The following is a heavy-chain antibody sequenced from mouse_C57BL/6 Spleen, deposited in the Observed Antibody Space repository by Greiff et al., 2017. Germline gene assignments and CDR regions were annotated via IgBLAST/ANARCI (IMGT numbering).Heavy chain of an antibody. V-gene: IGHV1-82*01. J-gene: IGHJ3*01. CDR3: ARCDYGPWFAY. Sequence: VQVVESGPELVKPGASVKISCKASGYAFSSSWMNWVKQRPGKGLEWIGRIYPGDGDTNYNGKFKGKATLTADKSSSTAYMQLSSLTSEDSAVYFCARCDYGPWFAYWGQGTLVTVSA. CDR1: GYAFSSSW. CDR2: IYPGDGDT. D-gene: IGHD2-4*01.